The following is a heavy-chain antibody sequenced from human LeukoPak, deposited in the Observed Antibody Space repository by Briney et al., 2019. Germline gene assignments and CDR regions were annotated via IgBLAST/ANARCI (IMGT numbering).Heavy chain of an antibody. D-gene: IGHD2-21*02. Sequence: PSETLSLTCTVSGGSISYYYWSWIRQPPGKGLEWIGYVYYSGSTSYNPSLKSRVTISLDTSKHQFSLKLNSVTAADTAVYYCARHAYCGGDCFGGAFEIWGQGPMVTVSS. J-gene: IGHJ3*02. CDR1: GGSISYYY. V-gene: IGHV4-59*08. CDR2: VYYSGST. CDR3: ARHAYCGGDCFGGAFEI.